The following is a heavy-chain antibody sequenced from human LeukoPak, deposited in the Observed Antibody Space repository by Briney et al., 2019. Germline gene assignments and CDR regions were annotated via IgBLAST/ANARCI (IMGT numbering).Heavy chain of an antibody. J-gene: IGHJ4*02. CDR1: EFTFSSYE. Sequence: GGSLILSGAATEFTFSSYEMNSVRQAPGEGLEWVSYIRIRGSTIYYADPVKGRFTISRDNAKNSLYLQMNSLRAEDTAVYYCASGGLDWGQGTLVSVSS. V-gene: IGHV3-48*03. CDR3: ASGGLD. CDR2: IRIRGSTI. D-gene: IGHD5-12*01.